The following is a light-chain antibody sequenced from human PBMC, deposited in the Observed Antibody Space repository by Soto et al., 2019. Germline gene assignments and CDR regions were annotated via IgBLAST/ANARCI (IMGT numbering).Light chain of an antibody. J-gene: IGKJ4*01. CDR3: QQSYLTTLP. V-gene: IGKV1-39*01. Sequence: IHMTQSPSSLAASLGGRVTLAXRASQSISPYLNWYQRRPGXAPRXXXGAXSSLQRGGPSRCSGSGSATDFTLTISSLQPEDFASYYCQQSYLTTLPFGGVTKVDIK. CDR2: AXS. CDR1: QSISPY.